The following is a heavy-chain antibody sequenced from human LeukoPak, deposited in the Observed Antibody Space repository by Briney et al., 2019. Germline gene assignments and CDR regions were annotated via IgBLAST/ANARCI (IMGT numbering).Heavy chain of an antibody. V-gene: IGHV3-53*04. Sequence: GESLRLSCAASGLTVRSNYMSWVRQAPGKGLEWVSVIYSDGNTYIADSVKGRFTMSRHTSKNTLYLQMNSLRAEDTAVYYCAKGGGYCSSTSCSYYYYYYYMDVWGKGTTVTVSS. CDR3: AKGGGYCSSTSCSYYYYYYYMDV. D-gene: IGHD2-2*01. CDR2: IYSDGNT. CDR1: GLTVRSNY. J-gene: IGHJ6*03.